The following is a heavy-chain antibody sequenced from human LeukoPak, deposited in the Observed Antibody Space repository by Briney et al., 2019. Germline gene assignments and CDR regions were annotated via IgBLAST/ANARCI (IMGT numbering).Heavy chain of an antibody. D-gene: IGHD6-13*01. CDR2: ISASGYST. CDR3: AKGARGAAVGFDS. CDR1: GFTFNSYG. V-gene: IGHV3-23*01. J-gene: IGHJ4*02. Sequence: GGSLRLSCAASGFTFNSYGMSWVRQAPGKGLEWVSSISASGYSTYYTDSLKGRFTISRDNSKNTLYLQMNSLRAEDTTVYYCAKGARGAAVGFDSWGQGTLVTVSS.